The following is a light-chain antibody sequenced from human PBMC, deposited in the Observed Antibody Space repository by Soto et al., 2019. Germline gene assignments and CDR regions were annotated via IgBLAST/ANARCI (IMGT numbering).Light chain of an antibody. CDR1: QSVAGN. CDR3: QQLNSYPRT. Sequence: EIVLTQSPGTLSLSPGERATLSCRASQSVAGNVAWYQQKPGQVPRLLIHGAFTRATGIPARFSGSGSGTEFTLSISSLQSEDFATYYCQQLNSYPRTFGGGTKVDIK. J-gene: IGKJ4*01. CDR2: GAF. V-gene: IGKV3-15*01.